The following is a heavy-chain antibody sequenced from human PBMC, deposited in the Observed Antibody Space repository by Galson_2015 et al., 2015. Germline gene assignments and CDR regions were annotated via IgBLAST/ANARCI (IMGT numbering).Heavy chain of an antibody. V-gene: IGHV1-3*01. J-gene: IGHJ4*02. CDR3: ARYGSGSFAY. D-gene: IGHD3-10*01. CDR2: IDLVNGNT. CDR1: GYTFTTYA. Sequence: SVKVSCKASGYTFTTYAIHWVRQAPGQGLEWMGWIDLVNGNTKYPQKFQGRVSFTRDTSASTAYMEVNIWTSEATAVYYCARYGSGSFAYWGQGTLVTVSS.